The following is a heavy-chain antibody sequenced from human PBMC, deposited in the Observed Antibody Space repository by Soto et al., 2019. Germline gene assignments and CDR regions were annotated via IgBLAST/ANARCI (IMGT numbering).Heavy chain of an antibody. J-gene: IGHJ5*02. CDR2: IHYRANS. CDR3: ARPLQLAVSGFDP. Sequence: PSDTLSLTCAVSGDCISSSSYYWAWIRQPPGKGLEWIGSIHYRANSYYSPSLKSRITISVDTSKNQISLRLSSVTAADTAVYYCARPLQLAVSGFDPWGQGTLVTVSS. CDR1: GDCISSSSYY. D-gene: IGHD3-3*02. V-gene: IGHV4-39*01.